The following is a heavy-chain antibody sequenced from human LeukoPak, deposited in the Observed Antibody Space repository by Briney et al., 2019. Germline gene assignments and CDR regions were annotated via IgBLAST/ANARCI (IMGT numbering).Heavy chain of an antibody. CDR2: IYYGGST. CDR3: ARTTEGYCSSASCFGFSYSYYMDV. Sequence: SETLSLTCTVSGASISSYYWSWIRQPPGKGLEWGGYIYYGGSTNYNPSLKSRVTISVDTSKNQFSLKLSSVIAADTAVYYCARTTEGYCSSASCFGFSYSYYMDVWGKGTTVTISS. D-gene: IGHD2-2*01. CDR1: GASISSYY. V-gene: IGHV4-59*01. J-gene: IGHJ6*03.